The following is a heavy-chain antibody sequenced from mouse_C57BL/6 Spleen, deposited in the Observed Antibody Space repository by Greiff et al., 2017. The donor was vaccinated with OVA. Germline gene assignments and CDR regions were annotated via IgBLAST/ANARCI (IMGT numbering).Heavy chain of an antibody. J-gene: IGHJ4*01. V-gene: IGHV5-17*01. CDR3: ARPIYYYGSSYAMDY. D-gene: IGHD1-1*01. CDR2: ISSGSSTI. Sequence: DVKLVESGGGLVKPGGSLKLSCAASGFTFSDYGMHWVRQAPEKGLEWVAYISSGSSTIYYADTVKGRVTISSDNAKNTLFLQMTSLRSEDTAMYYWARPIYYYGSSYAMDYWGQGTSVTVSS. CDR1: GFTFSDYG.